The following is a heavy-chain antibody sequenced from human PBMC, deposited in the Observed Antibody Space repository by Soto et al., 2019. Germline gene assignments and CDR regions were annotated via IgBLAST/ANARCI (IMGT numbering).Heavy chain of an antibody. Sequence: QVQLQESGPGLVKPSETLSLTCTVSGGSVSSGSYDWSWIRQPPGKGLEWIGYIYYSGSTNYNPSLKSRVTISVDTSKNQFSLKLSSVTAADTAVYYCARDPRKPVSGMDVWGKGTTVTVSS. CDR3: ARDPRKPVSGMDV. CDR2: IYYSGST. CDR1: GGSVSSGSYD. J-gene: IGHJ6*04. V-gene: IGHV4-61*01.